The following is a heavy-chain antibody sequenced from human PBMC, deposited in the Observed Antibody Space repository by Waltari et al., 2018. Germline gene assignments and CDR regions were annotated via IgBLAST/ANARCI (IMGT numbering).Heavy chain of an antibody. J-gene: IGHJ5*02. CDR2: IYHSGRT. V-gene: IGHV4-38-2*02. CDR3: ARDPTERITMVSNWFDP. CDR1: GYSISSGYY. Sequence: QVQLQESGPGLVKPSETLSLTCAVSGYSISSGYYWGWIRQPPGKGLEWIGSIYHSGRTYYHPSLKSRVTISVDTSKNQFSLKLSSVTAADTAVYYCARDPTERITMVSNWFDPWGQGTLVTVSS. D-gene: IGHD3-10*01.